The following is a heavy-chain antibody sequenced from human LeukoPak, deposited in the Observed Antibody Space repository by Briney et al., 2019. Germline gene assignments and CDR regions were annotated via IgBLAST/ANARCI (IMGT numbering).Heavy chain of an antibody. J-gene: IGHJ4*02. CDR1: GGTFSSYA. CDR3: ASAIVGATEFDY. D-gene: IGHD1-26*01. CDR2: NIPIFGTA. V-gene: IGHV1-69*05. Sequence: GSSVKVSCKASGGTFSSYAISWVRQAPGQGLEWMGGNIPIFGTANYAQKFQGRVTITTDESTSTAYMELSSLRSEDTAVYYCASAIVGATEFDYWGQGTLVTVSS.